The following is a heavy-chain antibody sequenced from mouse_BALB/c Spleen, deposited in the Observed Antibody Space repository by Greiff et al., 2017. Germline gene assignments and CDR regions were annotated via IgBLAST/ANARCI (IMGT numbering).Heavy chain of an antibody. CDR2: ISSGGSYT. J-gene: IGHJ4*01. V-gene: IGHV5-9-4*01. D-gene: IGHD2-4*01. CDR1: GFTFSSYA. Sequence: EVKVVESGGGLVKPGGSLKLSCAASGFTFSSYAMSWVRQSPEKRLEWVAEISSGGSYTYYPDTVTGRFTISRDNAKNTLYLEMSSLRSEDTAMYYCARVGTMITTIGYAMDYWGQGTSVTVSS. CDR3: ARVGTMITTIGYAMDY.